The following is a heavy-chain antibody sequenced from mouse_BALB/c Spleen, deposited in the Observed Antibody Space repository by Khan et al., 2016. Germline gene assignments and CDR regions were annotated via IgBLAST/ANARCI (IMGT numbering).Heavy chain of an antibody. CDR2: INTETGEP. CDR1: AYTFTDYS. CDR3: ALYGHVGFAH. D-gene: IGHD1-2*01. Sequence: QIQLVQSGPELKKPGETVKISCKASAYTFTDYSMHWVKLAPGKGLKWMGWINTETGEPTYADDFKGRFAFSLETSASTAYLQINNLKNEDTATYFCALYGHVGFAHWGQGTLVTVSA. V-gene: IGHV9-2-1*01. J-gene: IGHJ3*01.